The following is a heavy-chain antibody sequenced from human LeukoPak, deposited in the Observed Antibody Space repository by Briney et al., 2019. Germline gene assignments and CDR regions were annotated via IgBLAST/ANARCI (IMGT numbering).Heavy chain of an antibody. CDR2: INTDGSSI. Sequence: GGSLRLSCATYAFTFNYYFMRWVRQAPGKGLVWVSRINTDGSSISYADSVKGRFTISRDNAKNTLYLQMNSLRGEDTAVYYVATANWKWGTWGQGTLVTVSS. J-gene: IGHJ4*02. CDR1: AFTFNYYF. D-gene: IGHD1-1*01. V-gene: IGHV3-74*01. CDR3: ATANWKWGT.